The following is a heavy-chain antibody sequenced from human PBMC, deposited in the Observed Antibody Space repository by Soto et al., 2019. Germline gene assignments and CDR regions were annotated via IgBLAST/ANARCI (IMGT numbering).Heavy chain of an antibody. D-gene: IGHD3-22*01. J-gene: IGHJ6*02. CDR3: ARETLSGVVVIGLLYYGMDV. CDR2: IIPILGIA. V-gene: IGHV1-69*04. CDR1: GGTFSSYT. Sequence: ASVKVSCKASGGTFSSYTISWVRQAPRQGLEWMGRIIPILGIANYAQKFQGRVTITADKSTSTAYMELSSLRSEDTAVYYCARETLSGVVVIGLLYYGMDVWGQGTTVTVSS.